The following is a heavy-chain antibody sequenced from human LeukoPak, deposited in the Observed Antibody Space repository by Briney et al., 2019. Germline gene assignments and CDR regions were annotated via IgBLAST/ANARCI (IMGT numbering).Heavy chain of an antibody. V-gene: IGHV3-23*01. D-gene: IGHD6-19*01. CDR1: GFTFSSYA. Sequence: GGSLRLSCAASGFTFSSYAMSWVRQAPGKGLEWVSAISGSGGSTYYADSVKGRFTISRDNSKNSLYLQMNSLRAEDTAVYYCAREGYSSGWPKSSFDYWGQGTLVTVSS. J-gene: IGHJ4*02. CDR2: ISGSGGST. CDR3: AREGYSSGWPKSSFDY.